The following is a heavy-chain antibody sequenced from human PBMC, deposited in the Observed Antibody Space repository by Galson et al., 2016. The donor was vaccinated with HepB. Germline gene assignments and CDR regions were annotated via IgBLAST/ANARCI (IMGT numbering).Heavy chain of an antibody. CDR1: GYTFTGYY. V-gene: IGHV1-2*04. J-gene: IGHJ4*02. Sequence: SVKVSCKASGYTFTGYYMHWVRQTPGQGLEWMGWINPNSGGTNYAQKFQGWVTMTRDTSISTAYMELSRLKSDDTAVYYCARDAWGGSYSGIDYWGQGTLVTVSS. CDR3: ARDAWGGSYSGIDY. CDR2: INPNSGGT. D-gene: IGHD1-26*01.